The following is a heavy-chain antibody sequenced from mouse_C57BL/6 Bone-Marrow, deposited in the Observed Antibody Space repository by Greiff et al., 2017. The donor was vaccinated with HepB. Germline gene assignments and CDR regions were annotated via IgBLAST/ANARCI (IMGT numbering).Heavy chain of an antibody. J-gene: IGHJ4*01. CDR1: GFTFSSYG. D-gene: IGHD2-14*01. CDR3: ARRRVPHAMDY. CDR2: ISSGGSYT. V-gene: IGHV5-6*02. Sequence: EVKLLESGGDLVKPGGSLKLSCAASGFTFSSYGMSWVRQTPDKRLEWVATISSGGSYTNYPDSVKGRFTISRDNAKNTLYLQMSSLKSEDTAMYYCARRRVPHAMDYWGQGTSVTVSS.